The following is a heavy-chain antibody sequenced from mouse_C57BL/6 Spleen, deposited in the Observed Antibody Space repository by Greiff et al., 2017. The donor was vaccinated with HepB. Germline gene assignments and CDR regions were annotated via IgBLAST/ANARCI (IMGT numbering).Heavy chain of an antibody. D-gene: IGHD2-4*01. CDR1: GYSITSDY. V-gene: IGHV3-8*01. CDR2: ISYSGST. CDR3: ARVEGGVYYDYDKGWYFDV. Sequence: VQLKESGPGLAKPSQSLSLSCSATGYSITSDYWNWIRNFPGNKLEYMGYISYSGSTYYNPSLKSRSSILRDTSKNQYYLQLNSVTTEDTATYYCARVEGGVYYDYDKGWYFDVWGTGTTVTVSS. J-gene: IGHJ1*03.